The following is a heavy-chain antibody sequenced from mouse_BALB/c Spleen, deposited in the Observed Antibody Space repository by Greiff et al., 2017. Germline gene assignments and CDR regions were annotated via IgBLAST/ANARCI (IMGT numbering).Heavy chain of an antibody. CDR1: GFTFSSFG. J-gene: IGHJ4*01. CDR3: ARRDNYAMDY. Sequence: VQLKESGGGLVQPGGSRKLSCAASGFTFSSFGMHWVRQAPEKGLEWVAYISSGSSTIYYADTVKGRFTISRDNPKNTLFLQMTSLRSEDTAMYYCARRDNYAMDYWGQGTSVTVSS. V-gene: IGHV5-17*02. CDR2: ISSGSSTI.